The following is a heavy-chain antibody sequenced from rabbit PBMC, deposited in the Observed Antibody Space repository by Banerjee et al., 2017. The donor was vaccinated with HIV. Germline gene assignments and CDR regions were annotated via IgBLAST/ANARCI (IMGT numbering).Heavy chain of an antibody. D-gene: IGHD2-1*01. J-gene: IGHJ4*01. V-gene: IGHV1S40*01. CDR1: GFSFSSSYH. CDR2: IYAGSSGST. CDR3: ARDGYDDYGDRNL. Sequence: QSLEESGGDLVKPGASLTLTCSASGFSFSSSYHMCWVRQAPGKGLEWIGCIYAGSSGSTYYASWAKGRFTISKTSSTTVTLQMTSLTAADTATYFCARDGYDDYGDRNLWGQGTLVTVS.